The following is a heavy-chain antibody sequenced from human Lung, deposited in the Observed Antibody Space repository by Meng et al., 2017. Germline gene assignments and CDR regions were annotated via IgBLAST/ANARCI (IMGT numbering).Heavy chain of an antibody. CDR2: IIPIFGTA. CDR1: GGTFGSNA. V-gene: IGHV1-69*01. J-gene: IGHJ4*02. Sequence: GQVAQCGASVTKPGSSVKAACKASGGTFGSNAISWVRQAPGQGLAWMGGIIPIFGTANYAQKFQGRVTITADESTSTAYMELSSLRSEDTAVYYCARAEDYYDSSGYYYGLDYWGQGTLVTVSS. D-gene: IGHD3-22*01. CDR3: ARAEDYYDSSGYYYGLDY.